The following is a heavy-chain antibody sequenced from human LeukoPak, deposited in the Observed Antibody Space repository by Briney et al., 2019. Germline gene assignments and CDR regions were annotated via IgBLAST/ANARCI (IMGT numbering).Heavy chain of an antibody. D-gene: IGHD5-18*01. CDR2: IYPGDSDT. CDR3: ARHGDSYDY. V-gene: IGHV5-51*01. Sequence: GESLKISYKASGYSFTTHWIGWVRQMPGKGLEWMGIIYPGDSDTRYSPSFQGHVTISADKSISTAYLQWSSLKASDTAMYFCARHGDSYDYWGQGALVTVSS. J-gene: IGHJ4*02. CDR1: GYSFTTHW.